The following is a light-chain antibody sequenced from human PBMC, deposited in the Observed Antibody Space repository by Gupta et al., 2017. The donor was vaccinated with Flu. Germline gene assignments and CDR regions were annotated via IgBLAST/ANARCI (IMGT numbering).Light chain of an antibody. CDR3: VNANCTPVS. CDR1: QSLLHSKVHNY. CDR2: FAS. Sequence: IELTQSPLSLPVTPGEPASISCRSSQSLLHSKVHNYLEWFLQKPGQSPQLLIYFASNRASGVPYRFSGSGSDTELTLTISRVEAEDVGVYYCVNANCTPVSFGWGTKLQI. V-gene: IGKV2-28*01. J-gene: IGKJ2*03.